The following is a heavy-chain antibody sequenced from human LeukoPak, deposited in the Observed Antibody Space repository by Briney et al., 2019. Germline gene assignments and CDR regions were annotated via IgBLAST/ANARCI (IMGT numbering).Heavy chain of an antibody. V-gene: IGHV4-59*01. J-gene: IGHJ4*02. D-gene: IGHD2-2*02. CDR2: IYYSGNT. CDR1: GFSFTTYY. CDR3: ARAYTSWSFDY. Sequence: PAETLSLTCTVSGFSFTTYYWRWIRQPPGKGLEWMGFIYYSGNTNYNPSLMSRVIIIVGDSKNQFSLKLTSVTAADTAVYYCARAYTSWSFDYWGQGTLVTVSS.